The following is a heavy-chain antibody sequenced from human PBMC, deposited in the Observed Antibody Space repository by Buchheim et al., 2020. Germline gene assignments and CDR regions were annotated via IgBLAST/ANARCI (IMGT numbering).Heavy chain of an antibody. V-gene: IGHV3-7*01. CDR1: GFTFSSYW. J-gene: IGHJ4*02. D-gene: IGHD6-19*01. CDR2: IKQDGSEK. CDR3: ARDGLEGIAVAGTGFDY. Sequence: EVQLVESGGGLVQPGGSLRLSCAASGFTFSSYWMSWVRQAPGKGLEWVANIKQDGSEKYYVDSVKGRFTISREHHKNSLYLQMNSLRAEDTAVYYCARDGLEGIAVAGTGFDYWGQGTL.